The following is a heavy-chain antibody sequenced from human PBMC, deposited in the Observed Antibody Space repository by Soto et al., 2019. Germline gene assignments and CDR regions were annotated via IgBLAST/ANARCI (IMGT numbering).Heavy chain of an antibody. J-gene: IGHJ6*02. Sequence: EVHLVESGGGLVKAGGSLRLSCAASGFTFRTHTLLWVRQAPGKGLEWVTSISTGGTYLEYAHSVKGRFTISRDDAKDSVLLEMKSLQTDDTAVYYCVKGGEDITSPYGMDVWGQATTVTVSS. V-gene: IGHV3-21*06. CDR3: VKGGEDITSPYGMDV. CDR1: GFTFRTHT. CDR2: ISTGGTYL. D-gene: IGHD3-16*01.